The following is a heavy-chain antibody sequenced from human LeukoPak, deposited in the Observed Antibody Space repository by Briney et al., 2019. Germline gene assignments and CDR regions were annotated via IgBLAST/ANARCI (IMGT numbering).Heavy chain of an antibody. CDR1: GFTFDDYG. CDR3: ARWVFVGGWYYFDY. CDR2: INWNGGST. Sequence: GGSLRLSCAASGFTFDDYGMSRVRQAPGKGLEWVSGINWNGGSTGYADSVKGRFTISRDNAKNSLYLQINSLRAEDTALYYCARWVFVGGWYYFDYWGQGTLVTVSS. V-gene: IGHV3-20*04. J-gene: IGHJ4*02. D-gene: IGHD6-19*01.